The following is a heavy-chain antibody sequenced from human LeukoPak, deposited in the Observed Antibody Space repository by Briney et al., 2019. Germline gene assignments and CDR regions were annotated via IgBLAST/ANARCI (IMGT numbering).Heavy chain of an antibody. Sequence: GGSLRLSCAASGFTFSSYGIHWVRQAPGKGLEWVSTISGSGGSTYCADSVKGRFTISRDNSKNTLYLQMNSLRAEDTAVYYCAKTSYSYGSKVFDYWGQGTLVTVSS. J-gene: IGHJ4*02. CDR3: AKTSYSYGSKVFDY. D-gene: IGHD5-18*01. V-gene: IGHV3-23*01. CDR2: ISGSGGST. CDR1: GFTFSSYG.